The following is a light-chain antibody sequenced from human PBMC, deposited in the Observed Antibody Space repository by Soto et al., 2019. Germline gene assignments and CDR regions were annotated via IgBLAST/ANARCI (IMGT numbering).Light chain of an antibody. V-gene: IGLV2-14*01. CDR2: EVT. Sequence: QSALTQPASVSGSPGQSITISCTGTSSDVGGYNYVSWYQQHPGKAPKLLIYEVTNPPSGVSNRFSGSKSGNTASLTNYGLQAEDEADYFCSSFTSNSIPVVFGGGTKLTVL. CDR3: SSFTSNSIPVV. J-gene: IGLJ2*01. CDR1: SSDVGGYNY.